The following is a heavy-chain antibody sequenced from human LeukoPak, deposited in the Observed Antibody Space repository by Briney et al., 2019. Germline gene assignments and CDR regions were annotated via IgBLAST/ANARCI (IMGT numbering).Heavy chain of an antibody. CDR1: GFSFSSYS. CDR3: ARVGRMWQPLGYYFDY. D-gene: IGHD5-12*01. Sequence: PGRSLGLSCAASGFSFSSYSVHWVRQAPGKGLEWVALISYDGSNRYYSDSVKGRSTISRDNSKSTLYLQLNSLRVEDTAVHYCARVGRMWQPLGYYFDYWGQGTLVTVSS. V-gene: IGHV3-30*01. J-gene: IGHJ4*02. CDR2: ISYDGSNR.